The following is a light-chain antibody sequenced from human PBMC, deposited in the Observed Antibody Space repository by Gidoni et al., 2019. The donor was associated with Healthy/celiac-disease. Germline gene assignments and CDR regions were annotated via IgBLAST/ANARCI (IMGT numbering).Light chain of an antibody. CDR3: YSTDSSSNHRV. CDR1: ALPKKC. V-gene: IGLV3-10*01. J-gene: IGLJ2*01. Sequence: SSALPQPPSLSVSPGRTARITCSGDALPKKCAYWYQQKSGQAPVLVIYEDSKRPSGIPERFSGSNSGTTATLTISGVQVEDEADYYCYSTDSSSNHRVFGGGTKLTVL. CDR2: EDS.